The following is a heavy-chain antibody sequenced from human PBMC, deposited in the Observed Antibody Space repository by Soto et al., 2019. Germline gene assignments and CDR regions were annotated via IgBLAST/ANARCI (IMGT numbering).Heavy chain of an antibody. CDR1: VGSISSYY. CDR2: IYYSGST. Sequence: SEPLSLRCTVSVGSISSYYWSWMRQPLGKGLEWIGYIYYSGSTNYNPSLKSRVTISVDTSKNQFSLKLSSVTAADTAVYYCARVRCTNGVCNWFDPWGQGTLVTVSS. D-gene: IGHD2-8*01. CDR3: ARVRCTNGVCNWFDP. V-gene: IGHV4-59*01. J-gene: IGHJ5*02.